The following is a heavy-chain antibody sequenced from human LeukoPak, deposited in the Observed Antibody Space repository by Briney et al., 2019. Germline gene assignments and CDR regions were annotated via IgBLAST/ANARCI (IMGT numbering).Heavy chain of an antibody. CDR2: INPNSGGT. V-gene: IGHV1-2*02. D-gene: IGHD2-2*02. CDR1: GYTFTGYY. Sequence: ASVKVSCKASGYTFTGYYMHWVRQAPGQGLEWMGWINPNSGGTNYAQKFQGRVTMTRDTSISTAYMELSRPRSDDTAVYYCASLVVPAAIWQNAFDIWGQGTMVTVSS. J-gene: IGHJ3*02. CDR3: ASLVVPAAIWQNAFDI.